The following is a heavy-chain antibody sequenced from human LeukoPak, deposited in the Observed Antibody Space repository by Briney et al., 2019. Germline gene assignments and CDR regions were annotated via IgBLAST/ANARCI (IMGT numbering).Heavy chain of an antibody. Sequence: SVKVSCKASGGTFSSYAISWVRQAPGQGLEWMGRIIPNLGMANYAQKFQGRVTITADKSTSTAYMELRGLRFDDTAVYFCARGAYDFWSAYYSSGYFDYWGQGTLVTVSS. D-gene: IGHD3-3*01. CDR2: IIPNLGMA. CDR3: ARGAYDFWSAYYSSGYFDY. V-gene: IGHV1-69*04. CDR1: GGTFSSYA. J-gene: IGHJ4*02.